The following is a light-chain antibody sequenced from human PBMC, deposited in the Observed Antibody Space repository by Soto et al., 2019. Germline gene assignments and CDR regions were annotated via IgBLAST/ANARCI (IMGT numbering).Light chain of an antibody. CDR2: DVT. V-gene: IGLV2-14*01. J-gene: IGLJ1*01. CDR3: CSYASSTSYV. CDR1: SSDVGGYNF. Sequence: QSVLTQPASVSGSPGQSIAISCTGTSSDVGGYNFVSWYQQYPGKAPKLMIYDVTSRPSGVSNRFSGSKSGTTASLTISGLQAEDEADCYCCSYASSTSYVFGTGNKVTVL.